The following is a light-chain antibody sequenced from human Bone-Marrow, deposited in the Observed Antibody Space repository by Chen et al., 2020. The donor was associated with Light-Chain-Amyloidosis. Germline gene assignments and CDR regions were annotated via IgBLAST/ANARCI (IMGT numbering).Light chain of an antibody. V-gene: IGLV5-45*02. CDR3: MIWHSTAWV. CDR2: FKSDSED. CDR1: SGINVGTYR. Sequence: QAVLTQPSSLSASPGASASLTCTLRSGINVGTYRIYWYQQKPGSPPQYLLRFKSDSEDQRVSGVPSRFSGSRDVSANAGILLISWLQSEDEADYYCMIWHSTAWVFGGGTKLTVL. J-gene: IGLJ3*02.